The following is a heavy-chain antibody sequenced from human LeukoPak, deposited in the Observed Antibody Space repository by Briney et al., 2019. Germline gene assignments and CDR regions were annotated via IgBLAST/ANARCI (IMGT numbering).Heavy chain of an antibody. V-gene: IGHV4-34*01. D-gene: IGHD5-18*01. CDR3: ARRSWIRGSLDI. J-gene: IGHJ3*02. CDR2: INHSGST. CDR1: GGSCSGYY. Sequence: SETLALTCADYGGSCSGYYWSWIRQPPGKELEWIGEINHSGSTNYNPSLKSRVTISVDTSKNQFSLKLSSVTAADTAVYYCARRSWIRGSLDIWGQGTMVTVSS.